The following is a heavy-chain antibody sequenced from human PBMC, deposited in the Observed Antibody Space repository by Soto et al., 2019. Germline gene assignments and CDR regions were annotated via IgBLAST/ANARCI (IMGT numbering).Heavy chain of an antibody. D-gene: IGHD3-22*01. CDR1: GFTFSDYD. CDR3: ARAIGPTLFDY. J-gene: IGHJ4*02. Sequence: QTGGSLRLSCAASGFTFSDYDMHWVRQGTGKGLEWVSAIGTTGDTYYAGSVKGRFTISRENAKNSLYLQMNSLRAGDTAIYFCARAIGPTLFDYWGQGTLVTVSS. CDR2: IGTTGDT. V-gene: IGHV3-13*04.